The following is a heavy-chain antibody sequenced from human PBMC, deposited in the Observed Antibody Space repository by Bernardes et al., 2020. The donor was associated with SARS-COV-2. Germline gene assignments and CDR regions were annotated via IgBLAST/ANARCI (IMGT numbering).Heavy chain of an antibody. CDR2: VYPKTGDT. D-gene: IGHD2-8*01. J-gene: IGHJ3*01. CDR1: GYTFTDHY. V-gene: IGHV1-2*02. Sequence: ASVKVSCKASGYTFTDHYIHWVRQAPGQGLEWMGWVYPKTGDTEFAQNFRGRVSMTRDTSVSTAFMELSSLRFDDTAVYYCASVTWSSRNGHDFWGQGTAVTVSS. CDR3: ASVTWSSRNGHDF.